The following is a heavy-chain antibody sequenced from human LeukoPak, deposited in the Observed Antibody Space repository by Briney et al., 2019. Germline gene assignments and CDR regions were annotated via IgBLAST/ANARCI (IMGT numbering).Heavy chain of an antibody. D-gene: IGHD3-16*01. CDR2: IYRGGST. CDR3: ARGGGLDV. Sequence: GGSLRLSCAASGLTVSNNYMAWVRQAPGKGLEWVSVIYRGGSTYYADFLKGRFTISRDNSKNSLYLQMSNLRAEDTAVYFCARGGGLDVWGQGATVTVSS. CDR1: GLTVSNNY. J-gene: IGHJ6*02. V-gene: IGHV3-53*01.